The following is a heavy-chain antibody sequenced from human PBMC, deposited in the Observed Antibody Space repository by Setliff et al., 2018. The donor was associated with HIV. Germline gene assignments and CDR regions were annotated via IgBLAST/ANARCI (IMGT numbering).Heavy chain of an antibody. V-gene: IGHV4-38-2*02. J-gene: IGHJ4*01. CDR3: ARDARWLQFPYFDY. CDR2: IYLSGST. D-gene: IGHD5-12*01. Sequence: SETLSLTCTVSGYSISSGYYWGWIRQPPGKGLEWIGSIYLSGSTYYNPSLKSRVTISIDRSKNQFSLKLSSVTAADTAVYYCARDARWLQFPYFDYWGQGTLVTVSS. CDR1: GYSISSGYY.